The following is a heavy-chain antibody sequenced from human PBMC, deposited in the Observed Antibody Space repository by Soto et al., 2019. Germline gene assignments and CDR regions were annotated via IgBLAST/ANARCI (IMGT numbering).Heavy chain of an antibody. V-gene: IGHV4-59*01. CDR1: GCSISSYY. J-gene: IGHJ4*02. CDR3: AREASSGGFSY. D-gene: IGHD3-16*01. Sequence: SETLSLTCTVSGCSISSYYWSWIRQPPGKGLEWIAYIYYSGSTKYNPSLKSRVTISLDTSKNQFSLKLNSVTAADTAVYYCAREASSGGFSYWGKVNMVAVSS. CDR2: IYYSGST.